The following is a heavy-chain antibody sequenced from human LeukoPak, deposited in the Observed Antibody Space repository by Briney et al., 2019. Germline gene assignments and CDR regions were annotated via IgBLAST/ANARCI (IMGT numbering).Heavy chain of an antibody. Sequence: PSETLSLTCTVSGDSISSYYWSWIRQPPGKGLEWIGYIYYSGNTKYNPSLRSRVTISVDTSKNQISLKLNSVTAADTAVYYCARAFSGSGSYYSEMLYYYYYMDVWGKGTTVTISS. CDR2: IYYSGNT. CDR3: ARAFSGSGSYYSEMLYYYYYMDV. J-gene: IGHJ6*03. V-gene: IGHV4-59*01. CDR1: GDSISSYY. D-gene: IGHD3-10*01.